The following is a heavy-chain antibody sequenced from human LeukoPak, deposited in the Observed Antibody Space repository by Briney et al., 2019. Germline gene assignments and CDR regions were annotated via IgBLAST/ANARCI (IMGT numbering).Heavy chain of an antibody. CDR2: ISAYNGNT. V-gene: IGHV1-18*01. Sequence: ASVKVSCKASGYTFTSYGISWVRQAPGQGLEWMGWISAYNGNTNYAQKLQGRVTMTTDTSTSTAYMELRSLRSDDTAVYYCARGEGTAYCGGDCYPYYFDYWGQGTLVTVSS. CDR1: GYTFTSYG. D-gene: IGHD2-21*02. CDR3: ARGEGTAYCGGDCYPYYFDY. J-gene: IGHJ4*02.